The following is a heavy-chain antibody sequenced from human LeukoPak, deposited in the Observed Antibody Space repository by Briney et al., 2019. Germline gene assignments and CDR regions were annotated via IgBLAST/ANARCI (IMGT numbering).Heavy chain of an antibody. D-gene: IGHD2-15*01. V-gene: IGHV3-30*18. J-gene: IGHJ3*02. CDR3: AKDYNPLRWWLDAFDI. CDR1: GFTFSSYG. CDR2: ISYDGSNK. Sequence: GGSLRLSCAASGFTFSSYGMHWVRQAPGKGLEWVAVISYDGSNKYYADSVKGRFTISRDNSKHTLYLQMNSLRAEDTAVYYCAKDYNPLRWWLDAFDIWGQGAMVTVSS.